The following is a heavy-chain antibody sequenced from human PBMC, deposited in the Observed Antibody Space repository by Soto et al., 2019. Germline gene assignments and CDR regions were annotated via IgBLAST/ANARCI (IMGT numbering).Heavy chain of an antibody. CDR3: AHSLLYAAAAGRRYFQH. CDR1: GFSLSTSGVG. CDR2: IYWDDDK. J-gene: IGHJ1*01. V-gene: IGHV2-5*02. Sequence: QITLKESGPTLVKPTQTLTLTCTFSGFSLSTSGVGVGWIRQPPGKALEWLALIYWDDDKRYSPSLKSRLTNTKDTSKNQVVLTMTNMDPVDTATYYCAHSLLYAAAAGRRYFQHWGQGTLVTVSS. D-gene: IGHD6-13*01.